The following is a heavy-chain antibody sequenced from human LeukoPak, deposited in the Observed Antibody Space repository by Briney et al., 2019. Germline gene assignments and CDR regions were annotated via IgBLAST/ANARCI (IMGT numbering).Heavy chain of an antibody. Sequence: PGGSLRLSCAASGFTFSSYAMHWVRQPPGKGLEWVAVISYDGSNKYYADSVKGRFTISRDNSKNTLYLQMNSLRAEDTAVYYCAKAPRIAAADYYFDYWGQGTLVTVSS. CDR2: ISYDGSNK. J-gene: IGHJ4*02. CDR3: AKAPRIAAADYYFDY. CDR1: GFTFSSYA. D-gene: IGHD6-13*01. V-gene: IGHV3-30*04.